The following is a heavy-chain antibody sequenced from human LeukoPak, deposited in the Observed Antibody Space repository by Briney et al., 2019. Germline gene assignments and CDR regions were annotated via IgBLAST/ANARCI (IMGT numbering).Heavy chain of an antibody. CDR1: GFTFSSDW. V-gene: IGHV3-7*03. CDR3: ARDRYGDYDY. J-gene: IGHJ4*02. Sequence: PGGSLRLSCAVSGFTFSSDWMSWGGQAPGKGREWGANIKQDGSEKYYVDSVKGRFTISRDNAKNALYLQMNSLSAEDTAVYYCARDRYGDYDYWGQGTLVTVSS. CDR2: IKQDGSEK. D-gene: IGHD4-17*01.